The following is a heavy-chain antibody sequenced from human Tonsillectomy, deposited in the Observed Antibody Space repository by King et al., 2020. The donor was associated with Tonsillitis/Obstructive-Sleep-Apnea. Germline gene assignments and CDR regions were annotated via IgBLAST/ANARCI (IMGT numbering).Heavy chain of an antibody. CDR3: AREVVWGSYRYPYFDY. V-gene: IGHV4-39*02. J-gene: IGHJ4*02. D-gene: IGHD3-16*02. CDR1: GGSISSSNYY. CDR2: IYYSGST. Sequence: LQLQESGPGLVKPSETLSLTCTVSGGSISSSNYYWDWIRQPPGKGLEWIGSIYYSGSTYYNPSLKSRITISVDTSKDQFSLRLTSVTAADTGVYFCAREVVWGSYRYPYFDYWGQGTLVTVSS.